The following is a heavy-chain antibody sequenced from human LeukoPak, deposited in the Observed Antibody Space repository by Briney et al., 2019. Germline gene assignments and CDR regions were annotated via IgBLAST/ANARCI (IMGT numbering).Heavy chain of an antibody. J-gene: IGHJ4*02. CDR2: ISYDGNNK. CDR1: GFTFSSYG. D-gene: IGHD5-12*01. CDR3: ARDRVGYSGYDGIFDY. Sequence: PGGSLRLSCAASGFTFSSYGMHWVRQAPGKGLEWAAVISYDGNNKYYADSVKGRFTISRDNSKNTLYLQMNSLRAEDTAVYYCARDRVGYSGYDGIFDYWGQGTLVTVSS. V-gene: IGHV3-30*19.